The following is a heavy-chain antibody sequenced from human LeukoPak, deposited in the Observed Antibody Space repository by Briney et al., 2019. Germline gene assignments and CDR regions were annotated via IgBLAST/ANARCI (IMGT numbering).Heavy chain of an antibody. CDR1: GGSISSYY. Sequence: SETLSLTCTVSGGSISSYYWSWIRQPAGKGLEWIGYIYYSGSTNYNPSLKSRVTISVDTSKNQFSLKLSSVTAADTAVYYCVRDSSGWYRWFDPWAREPWSPSPQ. CDR3: VRDSSGWYRWFDP. CDR2: IYYSGST. V-gene: IGHV4-59*01. D-gene: IGHD6-19*01. J-gene: IGHJ5*02.